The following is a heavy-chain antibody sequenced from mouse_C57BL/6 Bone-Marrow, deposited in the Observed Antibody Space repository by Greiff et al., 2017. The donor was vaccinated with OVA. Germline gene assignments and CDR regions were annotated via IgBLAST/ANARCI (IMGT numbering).Heavy chain of an antibody. CDR1: DSEVFPIAY. V-gene: IGHV15-2*01. Sequence: QVQLKQSGSELRSPGSSVKLSCKDFDSEVFPIAYMSWVRQKPGHGFEWIGGILPSIGRTIYGEKFEDKATLDADTLSNTAYLELNSLTSEDSAIYYCARGADYYGSRYWYFDVWGTGTTVTVSS. J-gene: IGHJ1*03. D-gene: IGHD1-1*01. CDR2: ILPSIGRT. CDR3: ARGADYYGSRYWYFDV.